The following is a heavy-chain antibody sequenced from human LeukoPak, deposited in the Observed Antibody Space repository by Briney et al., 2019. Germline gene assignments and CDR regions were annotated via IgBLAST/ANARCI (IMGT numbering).Heavy chain of an antibody. Sequence: GGSLRLSCAASGFTFSSYWMSWVRQAPGKGLEWVANINQDGSEKYYVDSVKGRFTISRDNAKNSLYLQMNSLRAEDTAVFYCARGYSYGYYFDYWGQGTLVTVSS. V-gene: IGHV3-7*01. J-gene: IGHJ4*02. CDR3: ARGYSYGYYFDY. D-gene: IGHD5-18*01. CDR2: INQDGSEK. CDR1: GFTFSSYW.